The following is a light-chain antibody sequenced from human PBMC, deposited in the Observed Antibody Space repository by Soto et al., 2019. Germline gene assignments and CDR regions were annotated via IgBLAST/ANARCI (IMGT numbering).Light chain of an antibody. CDR1: QGIRNY. Sequence: DIQMTQSPSSLSASVGDRITITCRASQGIRNYLSWYQQKPGKVPQVLIYAASILQSGVASRFSGSGSGTDFTLTISSLQPEDVAIYYCQKYDSAPLTFGGGTKVEIK. J-gene: IGKJ4*01. CDR3: QKYDSAPLT. CDR2: AAS. V-gene: IGKV1-27*01.